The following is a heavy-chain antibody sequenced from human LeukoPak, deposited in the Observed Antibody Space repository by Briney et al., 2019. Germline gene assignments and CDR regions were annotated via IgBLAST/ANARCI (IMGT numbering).Heavy chain of an antibody. Sequence: GGSLRLSCAASGFTFSSYEMNWVRQAPGKGLEWVSYISSSGSTIYYADSVKGRFTISRDNAKNSLYLQMNSLRAEDTAVYYCALSSSGIFDYWGQGTLVTVSS. D-gene: IGHD3-22*01. J-gene: IGHJ4*02. CDR3: ALSSSGIFDY. CDR1: GFTFSSYE. V-gene: IGHV3-48*03. CDR2: ISSSGSTI.